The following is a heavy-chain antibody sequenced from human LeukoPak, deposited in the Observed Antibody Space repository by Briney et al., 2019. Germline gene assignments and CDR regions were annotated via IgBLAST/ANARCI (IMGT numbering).Heavy chain of an antibody. Sequence: ASVKVSCKASGNIFTGYYMHWVRQAPGQGLEWMGSINPNSGGIKYAQKFQGRVIMTRDTSTGTAYMELSSLRYDDTAVYYCATNILVRDIINWFDPWGQGTLVTVSS. CDR3: ATNILVRDIINWFDP. CDR2: INPNSGGI. D-gene: IGHD3-10*01. CDR1: GNIFTGYY. J-gene: IGHJ5*02. V-gene: IGHV1-2*02.